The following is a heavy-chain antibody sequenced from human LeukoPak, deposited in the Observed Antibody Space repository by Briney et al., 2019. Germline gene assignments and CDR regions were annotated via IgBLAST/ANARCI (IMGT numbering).Heavy chain of an antibody. V-gene: IGHV4-59*01. CDR3: ARGGSAYYYMDV. J-gene: IGHJ6*03. D-gene: IGHD3-10*01. Sequence: SETLSLTCTVSGGSISSYYWSWIRQPPGKGLEWIGYIYYSGSTNYNPSLKSRVTISVDTSKNQFSLKLSSVTAADTAVYYCARGGSAYYYMDVWGKGTTVTISS. CDR1: GGSISSYY. CDR2: IYYSGST.